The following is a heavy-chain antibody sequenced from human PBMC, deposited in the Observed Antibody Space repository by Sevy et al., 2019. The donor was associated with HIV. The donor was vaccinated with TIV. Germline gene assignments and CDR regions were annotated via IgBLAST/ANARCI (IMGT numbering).Heavy chain of an antibody. Sequence: ASVKVSCKASGYTFTSYDINWVRQATGQGLEWMGWMNPNSGNTGYAQKFQGRVTITRNTSISTAYMELSSLRSEDTVVYYCARGSYCSSTSCHDAFDIWGQGTMVTVSS. CDR3: ARGSYCSSTSCHDAFDI. CDR2: MNPNSGNT. CDR1: GYTFTSYD. D-gene: IGHD2-2*01. V-gene: IGHV1-8*03. J-gene: IGHJ3*02.